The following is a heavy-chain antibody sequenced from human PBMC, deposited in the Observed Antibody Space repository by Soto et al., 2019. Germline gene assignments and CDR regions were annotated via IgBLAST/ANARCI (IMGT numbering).Heavy chain of an antibody. Sequence: EVQLLESGGGLVQPGGSLRLSCAASGFTFSSYAMSWVRQAPGKGLEWVSAISGSGGSTYYADSVKGRFTISRDNSKNSLYLQMNSLRAEDTAVYYCAKIPIAIFGVVIIPYYYYMAVWGKGSTVTVSS. CDR1: GFTFSSYA. J-gene: IGHJ6*03. D-gene: IGHD3-3*01. CDR3: AKIPIAIFGVVIIPYYYYMAV. CDR2: ISGSGGST. V-gene: IGHV3-23*01.